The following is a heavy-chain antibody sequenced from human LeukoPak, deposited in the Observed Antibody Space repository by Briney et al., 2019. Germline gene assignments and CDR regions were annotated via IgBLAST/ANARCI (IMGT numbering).Heavy chain of an antibody. J-gene: IGHJ4*02. D-gene: IGHD1-26*01. CDR1: GFPYDVQT. CDR2: MREDGREI. V-gene: IGHV3-7*01. CDR3: ARGGATGGRFEN. Sequence: GGSLRLSCVASGFPYDVQTMSWVRQAPGKGLEWVASMREDGREIHYVDSVEGRFTISRDNPKNSLYLQMNSLRAEDTAVYYCARGGATGGRFENWGQGTLVTVSS.